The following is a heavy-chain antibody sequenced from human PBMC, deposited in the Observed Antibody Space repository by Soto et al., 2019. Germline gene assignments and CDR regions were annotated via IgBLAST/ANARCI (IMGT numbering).Heavy chain of an antibody. CDR3: ARDYDFWSGYLYDAFDI. CDR1: GYTFTSYG. J-gene: IGHJ3*02. CDR2: INAGNGNT. D-gene: IGHD3-3*01. V-gene: IGHV1-3*01. Sequence: ASVKVSCKASGYTFTSYGISWVRQAPGQGLEWMGWINAGNGNTKYSQKFQGRVTITRDTSASIAYMELSSLRSEDTAVYYCARDYDFWSGYLYDAFDIWGQGTMVTVSS.